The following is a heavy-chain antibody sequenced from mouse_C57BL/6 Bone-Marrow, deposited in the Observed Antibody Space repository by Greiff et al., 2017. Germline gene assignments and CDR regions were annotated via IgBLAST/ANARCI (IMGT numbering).Heavy chain of an antibody. CDR3: AREELRRGYWYFDV. CDR2: ISDGGSYT. Sequence: EVKLMESGGGLVKPGGSLKLSCAASGFTFSSYAMSWVRQTPEKRLEWVATISDGGSYTYYPDNVKGRFTISRDNAKNNLYLQMSHLKSEDTAMYYCAREELRRGYWYFDVWGTGTTVTVSS. J-gene: IGHJ1*03. V-gene: IGHV5-4*03. CDR1: GFTFSSYA.